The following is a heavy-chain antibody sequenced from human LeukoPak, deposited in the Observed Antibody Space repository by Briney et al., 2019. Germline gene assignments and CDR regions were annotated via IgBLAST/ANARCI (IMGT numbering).Heavy chain of an antibody. J-gene: IGHJ4*02. D-gene: IGHD5-18*01. CDR2: IYHSGST. V-gene: IGHV4-30-2*01. CDR3: ARDNLRGGYSYGYLGQIGYFDY. CDR1: GGSISSGGYS. Sequence: PSQTLSLTCAVSGGSISSGGYSWSWIRQPPGKGLEWIGYIYHSGSTYYNPSLKSRVTISVDRSKNQFSLKLSSVTAADTAVYYCARDNLRGGYSYGYLGQIGYFDYWGQGTLVTVSS.